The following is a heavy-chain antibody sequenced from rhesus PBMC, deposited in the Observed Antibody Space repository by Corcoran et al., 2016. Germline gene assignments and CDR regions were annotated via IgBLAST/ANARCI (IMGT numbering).Heavy chain of an antibody. D-gene: IGHD2-39*01. CDR3: AKQGHKGAPSYYGFDS. V-gene: IGHV4-173*01. Sequence: QLQLQESGPGLVKPSETLSLTRVVFGGSLRDTWWNWIRQAPGKGLEWLGRISGNGGGTSFNPSLKSRVTISTGRSNNQFSLKLTSVTAADTAIYYCAKQGHKGAPSYYGFDSWGQGVVVTVSS. J-gene: IGHJ6*01. CDR1: GGSLRDTW. CDR2: ISGNGGGT.